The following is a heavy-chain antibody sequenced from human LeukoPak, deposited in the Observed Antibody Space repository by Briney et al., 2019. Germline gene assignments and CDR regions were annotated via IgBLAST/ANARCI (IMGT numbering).Heavy chain of an antibody. CDR1: GYTFTRYG. J-gene: IGHJ4*02. Sequence: ASVKVSCKASGYTFTRYGINWVRQAPGQAPGQGLEWMGWISAYNDNTNYAQKLQGRVTMTTDTSTSTAYMELRSLRSDDTAVYYCARGRDGYNWREEYYFDYWGQGTLVTVSS. V-gene: IGHV1-18*01. CDR3: ARGRDGYNWREEYYFDY. CDR2: ISAYNDNT. D-gene: IGHD5-24*01.